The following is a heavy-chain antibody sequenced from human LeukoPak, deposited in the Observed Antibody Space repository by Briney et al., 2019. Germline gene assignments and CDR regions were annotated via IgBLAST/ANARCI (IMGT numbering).Heavy chain of an antibody. CDR1: GFTFSSYW. J-gene: IGHJ4*02. V-gene: IGHV3-7*05. CDR3: ARDYYGSGNYFTGPCDY. CDR2: IKQDGSEK. D-gene: IGHD3-10*01. Sequence: GGSLILSCEASGFTFSSYWMSWVRQAPGKGLEWVANIKQDGSEKYYVDSVKGRFTISRDNPKNSLYLQMNSLRAEDTAVYYCARDYYGSGNYFTGPCDYWGLGTLVTVSS.